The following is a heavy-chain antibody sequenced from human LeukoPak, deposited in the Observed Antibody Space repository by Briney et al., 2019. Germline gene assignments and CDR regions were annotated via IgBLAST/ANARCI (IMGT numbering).Heavy chain of an antibody. CDR3: ARDTPFTYYYGSGSYSDYYYYYYMDV. CDR2: INPNSGGT. Sequence: ASVKVSCKASGYTFTGYYMHWVRQAPGQGLEWMGWINPNSGGTNYAQKFQGRVTMTRDTSISTAYMELSSLRSEDTAVYYCARDTPFTYYYGSGSYSDYYYYYYMDVWGKGTTVTVSS. J-gene: IGHJ6*03. D-gene: IGHD3-10*01. V-gene: IGHV1-2*02. CDR1: GYTFTGYY.